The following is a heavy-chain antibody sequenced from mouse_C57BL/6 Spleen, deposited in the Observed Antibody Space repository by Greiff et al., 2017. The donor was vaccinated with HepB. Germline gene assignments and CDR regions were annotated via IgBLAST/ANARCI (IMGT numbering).Heavy chain of an antibody. CDR2: IWGGGST. Sequence: VMLVESGPGLVAPSQSLSITCTVSGFSLTSYGVDWVRQPPGKGLEWLGVIWGGGSTNYNSALMSRLSISKDNSKSQVILKMNSLQTDDTAMYYCSKRGGCDYYAMDYWGKGTSVTVSS. J-gene: IGHJ4*01. CDR1: GFSLTSYG. CDR3: SKRGGCDYYAMDY. V-gene: IGHV2-9*01.